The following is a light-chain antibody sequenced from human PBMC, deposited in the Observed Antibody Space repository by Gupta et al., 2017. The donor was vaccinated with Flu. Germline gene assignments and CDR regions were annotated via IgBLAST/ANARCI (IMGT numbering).Light chain of an antibody. Sequence: VGDRVTITCRASQSVSNYLNWYQQKPGKAPKLLIFTASTLQSGVPSRFSGSGSGTDFTLTISSLQPEDSATYYRQQSYSMDTFGQGTNLEIK. CDR2: TAS. CDR1: QSVSNY. V-gene: IGKV1-39*01. J-gene: IGKJ2*01. CDR3: QQSYSMDT.